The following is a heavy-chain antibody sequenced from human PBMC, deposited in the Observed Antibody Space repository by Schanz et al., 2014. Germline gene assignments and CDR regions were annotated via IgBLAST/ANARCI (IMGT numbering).Heavy chain of an antibody. Sequence: QVQLVQSGAEVKKPGSSVKVSCKLSGGTFSSDTFSWVRQAPGQGLEWMGRIIPILGIATYAQRFQGRVTITADKSSDTAYMELSSLRSEDTAVYYCAREVGLYDRGWFDPWGQGTLXTVSS. J-gene: IGHJ5*02. CDR3: AREVGLYDRGWFDP. D-gene: IGHD3-22*01. CDR1: GGTFSSDT. CDR2: IIPILGIA. V-gene: IGHV1-69*08.